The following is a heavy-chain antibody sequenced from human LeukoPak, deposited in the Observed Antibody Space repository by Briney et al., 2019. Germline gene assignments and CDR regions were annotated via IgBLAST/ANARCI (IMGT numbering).Heavy chain of an antibody. Sequence: ASVKVSCKASGYTFTGYYMHWVRQAPGQGLEWMGWINPNSGGTNYAQKFQGRVTMTRDTSISTAYMELSRLRSDDTAVYYCARDSWNYVVRWFDPWGQGTLVTVSS. D-gene: IGHD1-7*01. V-gene: IGHV1-2*02. CDR2: INPNSGGT. J-gene: IGHJ5*02. CDR3: ARDSWNYVVRWFDP. CDR1: GYTFTGYY.